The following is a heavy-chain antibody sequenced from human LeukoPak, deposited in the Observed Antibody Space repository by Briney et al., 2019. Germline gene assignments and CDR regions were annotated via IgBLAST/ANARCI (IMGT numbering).Heavy chain of an antibody. J-gene: IGHJ6*02. V-gene: IGHV1-18*01. Sequence: ASVKVSCKASGYTFTSYGISWVRQAPGQGLEWMGWISAYNGNTNYAQKLQGRVTMTTDTSTSTAYMELRSLSSDNTAVYYCARRILRYVDWLPSLVSDYYGMDVWGQGTTVTVSS. D-gene: IGHD3-9*01. CDR2: ISAYNGNT. CDR3: ARRILRYVDWLPSLVSDYYGMDV. CDR1: GYTFTSYG.